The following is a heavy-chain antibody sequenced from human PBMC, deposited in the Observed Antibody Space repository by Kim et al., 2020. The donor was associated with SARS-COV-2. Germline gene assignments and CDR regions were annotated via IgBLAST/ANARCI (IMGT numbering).Heavy chain of an antibody. CDR2: ISSSSTYT. Sequence: GGSLRLSCAASVFIFSDYYMSWIRQAPGKGLEWVSYISSSSTYTNYADSVKGRFTISRDNAKNSLYLQMNSLRAEDTAVYYCARDTTTAAADTFYYYGL. J-gene: IGHJ6*01. CDR3: ARDTTTAAADTFYYYGL. D-gene: IGHD6-13*01. CDR1: VFIFSDYY. V-gene: IGHV3-11*06.